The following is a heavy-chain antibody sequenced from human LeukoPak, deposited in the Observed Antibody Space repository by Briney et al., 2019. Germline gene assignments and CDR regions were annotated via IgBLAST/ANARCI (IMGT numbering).Heavy chain of an antibody. CDR1: GGSISRSSYY. Sequence: SETLSLTCTVPGGSISRSSYYWGWIRQPPGKGLEWIGSMYYSGSTYYNPSLKSRVTISVDTSKNQFSLKLTSVTAADTAVYYCARHRSLAAAGDFWGQGTLVTVSS. CDR2: MYYSGST. D-gene: IGHD6-13*01. J-gene: IGHJ4*02. CDR3: ARHRSLAAAGDF. V-gene: IGHV4-39*01.